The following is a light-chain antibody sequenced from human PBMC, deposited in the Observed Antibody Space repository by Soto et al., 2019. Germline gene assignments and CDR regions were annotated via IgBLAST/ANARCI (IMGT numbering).Light chain of an antibody. J-gene: IGKJ2*01. Sequence: EIVMTQSPATLSVSPGERATLSCRASQSVSSNLAWYHQKPAQAPRLLIYGASTSATGIPARFSGSGSGTEFTLTISRLQSEDFAVYYCQQYNSWPDTFGQGTKLEIK. CDR2: GAS. V-gene: IGKV3-15*01. CDR3: QQYNSWPDT. CDR1: QSVSSN.